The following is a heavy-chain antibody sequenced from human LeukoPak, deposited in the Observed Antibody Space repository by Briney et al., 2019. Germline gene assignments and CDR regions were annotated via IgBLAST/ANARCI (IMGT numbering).Heavy chain of an antibody. CDR2: IYYSGST. J-gene: IGHJ4*02. Sequence: SETLFLTCTVSGGSISSSSYYWGWIRQPPGKGLEWIGSIYYSGSTYYNPSLKSRVTISVDTSKNQFSLKLSSVTAADTAVYYCAVTTVTTGNFDYWGQGTLVTVSS. CDR3: AVTTVTTGNFDY. V-gene: IGHV4-39*07. D-gene: IGHD4-17*01. CDR1: GGSISSSSYY.